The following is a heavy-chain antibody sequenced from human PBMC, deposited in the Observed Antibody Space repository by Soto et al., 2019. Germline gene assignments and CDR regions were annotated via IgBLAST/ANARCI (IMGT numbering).Heavy chain of an antibody. CDR3: ARDNWNSY. Sequence: EVQLVESGGGLVQPGGSVGLSCAASGFTFSSYWMHWFRQAPGKGLMWVSRIHNDGSTTRYADSVKGRFTISRDNAKNTLYLQMSSLRVEDTAVYYCARDNWNSYWGQGTLVTVSS. J-gene: IGHJ4*01. CDR2: IHNDGSTT. D-gene: IGHD1-7*01. V-gene: IGHV3-74*01. CDR1: GFTFSSYW.